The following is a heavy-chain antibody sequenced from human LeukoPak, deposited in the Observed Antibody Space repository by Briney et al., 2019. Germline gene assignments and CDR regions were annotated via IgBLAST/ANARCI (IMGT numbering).Heavy chain of an antibody. V-gene: IGHV1-3*02. CDR3: ARDGTYGYNYFDY. D-gene: IGHD5-18*01. CDR2: SNAGNGNT. CDR1: GYTFTSYA. Sequence: GASVKVSCKASGYTFTSYAMHWVRQAPGQRLEWMGWSNAGNGNTKYSQEFQGRVTMTTDTSTSTAYMELRSLRSDDTAVYYCARDGTYGYNYFDYWGQGTLVTVSS. J-gene: IGHJ4*02.